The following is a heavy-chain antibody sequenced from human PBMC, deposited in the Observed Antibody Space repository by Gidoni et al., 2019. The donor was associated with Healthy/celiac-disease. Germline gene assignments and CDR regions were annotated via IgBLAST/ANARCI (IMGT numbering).Heavy chain of an antibody. J-gene: IGHJ6*03. CDR3: ARGIAARPYYYYYMDV. CDR1: GGSISSSSYY. D-gene: IGHD6-6*01. CDR2: IYYSGST. Sequence: LQLQASGPGLVKPSETLSPTCTVSGGSISSSSYYWGWIRQPPGKGLEWIGSIYYSGSTYYNPSLKSRVTISVDTSKNQFSLKLSSVTAADTAVYYCARGIAARPYYYYYMDVWGKGTTVTVSS. V-gene: IGHV4-39*01.